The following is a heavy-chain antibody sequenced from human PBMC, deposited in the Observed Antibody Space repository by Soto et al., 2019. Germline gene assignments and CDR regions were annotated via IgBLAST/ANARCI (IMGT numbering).Heavy chain of an antibody. CDR1: GDSVSSDITS. CDR3: ARGNALDV. V-gene: IGHV6-1*01. CDR2: TYYRSKWFH. J-gene: IGHJ3*01. Sequence: QGQLQQSGPGLVKPSQTLSLTCAISGDSVSSDITSWNWIRQSPSRGLEWLGRTYYRSKWFHDYAASGKSRITINTDTSKNQFSLELNSMTPEDTAVYYCARGNALDVWGQGTVVTVSS. D-gene: IGHD3-10*01.